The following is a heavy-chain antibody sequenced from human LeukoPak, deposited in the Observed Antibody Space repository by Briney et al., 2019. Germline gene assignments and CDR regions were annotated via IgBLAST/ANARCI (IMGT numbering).Heavy chain of an antibody. CDR2: IWYDGSQK. D-gene: IGHD4-11*01. CDR3: ARAPEDDYSKYVGDY. CDR1: GFTFRNYG. J-gene: IGHJ4*02. V-gene: IGHV3-33*08. Sequence: TGGSLRLSCAASGFTFRNYGMHWVRQAPGKGLEWVAIIWYDGSQKHYGDSVKGRATISRDNSKNTLYLQMDSLRAEDTAVYYCARAPEDDYSKYVGDYWGQGTLVTVSS.